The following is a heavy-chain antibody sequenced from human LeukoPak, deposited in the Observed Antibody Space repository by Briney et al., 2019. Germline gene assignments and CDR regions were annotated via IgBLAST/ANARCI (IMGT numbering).Heavy chain of an antibody. J-gene: IGHJ3*02. V-gene: IGHV4-39*07. D-gene: IGHD2-2*01. Sequence: PSETLSLTCTVSGGSISSSSYYWGWIRQPPGKGLEWIGSIYYSGSTNYNPSLKSRVTISVDTSKNQFSLKLSSVTAADTAVYYCARGRGRWVVVPAAPTDAFDIWGQGTMVTVSS. CDR2: IYYSGST. CDR1: GGSISSSSYY. CDR3: ARGRGRWVVVPAAPTDAFDI.